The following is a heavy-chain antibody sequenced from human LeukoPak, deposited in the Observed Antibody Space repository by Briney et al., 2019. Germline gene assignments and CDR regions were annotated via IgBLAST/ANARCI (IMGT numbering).Heavy chain of an antibody. J-gene: IGHJ4*02. CDR2: IYTDGTI. CDR3: ARDGIFDY. V-gene: IGHV3-53*01. CDR1: GFTVSSTY. Sequence: PGGSLTLSCAASGFTVSSTYMSWVRQAPGKGLEWVSNIYTDGTINYADSVKGRFTISRDDAKNSLYLQMNSLRAEDTAVYYCARDGIFDYWGQGTLVTVSS.